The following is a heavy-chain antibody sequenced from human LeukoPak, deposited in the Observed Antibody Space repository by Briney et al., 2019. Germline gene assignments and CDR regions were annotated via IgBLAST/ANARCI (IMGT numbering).Heavy chain of an antibody. CDR3: AKSRDGYNMYYFDY. CDR1: GFTFSSYA. Sequence: GGSLRPSCAASGFTFSSYAMNWVRQASGKGLEWVSGISDSGDNTYYADSVKGRFTIFRDNYENTLYLQMNSLRAEDTAVYYCAKSRDGYNMYYFDYWGQGTLVTVSS. CDR2: ISDSGDNT. J-gene: IGHJ4*02. V-gene: IGHV3-23*01. D-gene: IGHD5-24*01.